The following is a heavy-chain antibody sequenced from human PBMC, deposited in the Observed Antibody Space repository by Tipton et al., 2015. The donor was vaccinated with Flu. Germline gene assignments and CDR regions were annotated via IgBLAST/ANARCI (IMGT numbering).Heavy chain of an antibody. J-gene: IGHJ3*02. D-gene: IGHD3-3*01. CDR2: IYYSGST. CDR1: GGSISGYY. V-gene: IGHV4-59*01. CDR3: ARGGSSYDFDAFDI. Sequence: TLSLTCTVSGGSISGYYWSWIRQPPGKGLEWIGYIYYSGSTNYNPSLKSRVTISVDTSKNQFSLKLSSVTAADTAVYYCARGGSSYDFDAFDIWGQGTMVTVSS.